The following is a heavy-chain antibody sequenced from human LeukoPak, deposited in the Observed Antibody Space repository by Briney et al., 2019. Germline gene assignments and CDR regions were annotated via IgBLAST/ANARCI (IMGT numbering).Heavy chain of an antibody. D-gene: IGHD3-3*01. CDR3: ARVAPYDFWSGYYYFDY. CDR2: IYSGGST. Sequence: PGGSLRLSCAASGFTASSNYMSWVRQAPGKGLEWVSVIYSGGSTYYADSVKGRFTISRDNSKNTLYLQMNSLRAEDTAVYYCARVAPYDFWSGYYYFDYWGQGTLVTVSS. V-gene: IGHV3-53*01. CDR1: GFTASSNY. J-gene: IGHJ4*02.